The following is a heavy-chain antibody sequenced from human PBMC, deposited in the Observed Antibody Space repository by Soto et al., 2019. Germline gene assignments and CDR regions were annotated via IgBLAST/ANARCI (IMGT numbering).Heavy chain of an antibody. J-gene: IGHJ6*02. CDR3: ARAPSMPYSASRDYFYRYGLDV. CDR2: INAANGIT. V-gene: IGHV1-3*01. D-gene: IGHD2-8*01. CDR1: GYTFPDYA. Sequence: QVQLVQSGAEVKKPGASTKVSCKASGYTFPDYAIHWVRQAPGQRLEWMGWINAANGITKYSQKFQGRVTFTRDTSANTAYMEVTRLKSEDTALYFCARAPSMPYSASRDYFYRYGLDVWGQGTTVTVSS.